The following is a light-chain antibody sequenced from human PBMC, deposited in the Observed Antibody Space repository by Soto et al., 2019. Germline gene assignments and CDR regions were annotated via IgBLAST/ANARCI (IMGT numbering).Light chain of an antibody. CDR2: EVS. Sequence: QPVLTQPASVSGSPGQSITISCTGTSNDVGGFNYVSWYQQHPGKAPKVIIYEVSNRPSGVSNRFSGSKSGNTASLTISGLQAEDEADYYCNSYTSSSARVFGGGTKVTVL. J-gene: IGLJ3*02. CDR1: SNDVGGFNY. CDR3: NSYTSSSARV. V-gene: IGLV2-14*01.